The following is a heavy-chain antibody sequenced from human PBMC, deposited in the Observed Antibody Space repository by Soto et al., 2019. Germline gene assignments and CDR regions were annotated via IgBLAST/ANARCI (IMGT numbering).Heavy chain of an antibody. D-gene: IGHD3-22*01. CDR3: ARDRSSGYYYYFDY. CDR1: GGSISSYY. V-gene: IGHV4-4*07. CDR2: IYTSGST. Sequence: SETLSLTCTVSGGSISSYYWSWIRQPAGKGLEWIGRIYTSGSTNYNPSLKSRVTMSVDTSKNQFSLKLSSVTAADTAVYYCARDRSSGYYYYFDYWGQGTLVTVSS. J-gene: IGHJ4*02.